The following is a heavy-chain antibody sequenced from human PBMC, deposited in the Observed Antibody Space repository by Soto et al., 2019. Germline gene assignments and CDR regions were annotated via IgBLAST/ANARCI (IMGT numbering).Heavy chain of an antibody. J-gene: IGHJ6*02. D-gene: IGHD3-10*01. CDR2: ISYDGRVK. CDR3: ARFSQFYGSGTHFLYSYGMDV. V-gene: IGHV3-30*03. CDR1: GFTVSNNH. Sequence: GGSLRLSCAASGFTVSNNHMNWVRQAPGRGLEWVAVISYDGRVKYYVDSVKGRFTISRDDSKNTLYLQMNSLRVDDTAVYYCARFSQFYGSGTHFLYSYGMDVWGQGTTVTVSS.